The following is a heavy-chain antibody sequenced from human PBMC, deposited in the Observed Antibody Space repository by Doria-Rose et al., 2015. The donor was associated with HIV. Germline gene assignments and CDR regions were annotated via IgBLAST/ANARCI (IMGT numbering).Heavy chain of an antibody. Sequence: QVTLKESGPVLVKPTETPTLTCTVSGVSLSSPGMGVSWIRQPPGKALEWLANILLDDERSYKTSLKSRLTICRGTSKSQVVLTMTDMDPVDTATYYCARIKSSRWYHKYYFDFWGQGTLVIVSA. D-gene: IGHD6-13*01. CDR3: ARIKSSRWYHKYYFDF. V-gene: IGHV2-26*01. J-gene: IGHJ4*02. CDR1: GVSLSSPGMG. CDR2: ILLDDER.